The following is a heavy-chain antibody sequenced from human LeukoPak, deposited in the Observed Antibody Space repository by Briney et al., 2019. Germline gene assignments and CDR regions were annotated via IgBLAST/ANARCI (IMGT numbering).Heavy chain of an antibody. CDR1: GFTFSSSW. CDR2: IKEDGSEK. J-gene: IGHJ4*02. Sequence: AGGSLRLSCAASGFTFSSSWMTWVRQTPGKGLEWVANIKEDGSEKYYVDSVKGRFTISRDNAKNSLYLQMNSLRAEDTALYYCETDVGADWGQGTLVTVSS. CDR3: ETDVGAD. V-gene: IGHV3-7*01.